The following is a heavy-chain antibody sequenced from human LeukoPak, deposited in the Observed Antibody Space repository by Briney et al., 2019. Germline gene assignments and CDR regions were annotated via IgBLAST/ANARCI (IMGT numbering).Heavy chain of an antibody. Sequence: GGSLRLSCAASGFTFSSYGMHWVRQAPGKGLEWVAVIWYDGSNKYYADSVKGRFTISRDNSKNTLYLQMNSLRAEDTAVYYCAKDPYDFGDYYYYMDVWGKGTTVTVSS. CDR1: GFTFSSYG. J-gene: IGHJ6*03. CDR2: IWYDGSNK. D-gene: IGHD3-3*01. CDR3: AKDPYDFGDYYYYMDV. V-gene: IGHV3-33*06.